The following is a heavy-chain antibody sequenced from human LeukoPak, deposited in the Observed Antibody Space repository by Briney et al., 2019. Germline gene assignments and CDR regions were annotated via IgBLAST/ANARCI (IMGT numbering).Heavy chain of an antibody. Sequence: SGPTLVKPTQTLTLTCTFSGFSPSTSGMCVSWIRQPPGKALEWLARIDWDDDKYYSTSLKARLTISKDTSKNQVVLTMTNMDPVDTATYYCARSRFGGRGFDPWGQGTLVTVSS. V-gene: IGHV2-70*11. CDR2: IDWDDDK. CDR1: GFSPSTSGMC. J-gene: IGHJ5*02. D-gene: IGHD3-10*02. CDR3: ARSRFGGRGFDP.